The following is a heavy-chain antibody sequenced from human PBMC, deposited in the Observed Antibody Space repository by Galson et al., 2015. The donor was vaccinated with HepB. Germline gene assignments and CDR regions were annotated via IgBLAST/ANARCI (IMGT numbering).Heavy chain of an antibody. CDR2: ITAGNGNT. J-gene: IGHJ4*02. V-gene: IGHV1-3*01. Sequence: QSGAEVKRPGASVKVSCKASGCTFTSYSMHWVRQAPGQRLAWMGWITAGNGNTRYSQNFQGRVTITSDTSATTAYMELTNLRSEDTAVYYCARGGHSSGYSHFDYWGQGTLSPSPQ. CDR1: GCTFTSYS. D-gene: IGHD3-22*01. CDR3: ARGGHSSGYSHFDY.